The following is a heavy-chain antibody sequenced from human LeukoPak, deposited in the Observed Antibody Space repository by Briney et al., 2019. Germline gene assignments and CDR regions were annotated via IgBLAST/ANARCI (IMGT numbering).Heavy chain of an antibody. CDR2: INHSGST. D-gene: IGHD6-13*01. Sequence: SETLSLTCAVYGGSFSGYYWSWIRQPPGKGLEWIGEINHSGSTNYNPSLKSRVTISVDTSKNQFSLKLSSVTAADTAVYYCASSSWYNYYYYYYMDVWGKGTTVTVSS. J-gene: IGHJ6*03. CDR3: ASSSWYNYYYYYYMDV. CDR1: GGSFSGYY. V-gene: IGHV4-34*01.